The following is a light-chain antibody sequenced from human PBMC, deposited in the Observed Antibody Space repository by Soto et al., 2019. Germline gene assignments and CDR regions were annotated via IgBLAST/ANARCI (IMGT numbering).Light chain of an antibody. CDR1: QTISSW. V-gene: IGKV1-5*03. CDR3: QHYNSYSEA. J-gene: IGKJ1*01. CDR2: KAS. Sequence: DIQMTQSPSSLSGSVGDRGTIXCRASQTISSWLAWYQQKPGKAPKLLIYKASTLKSGVPSRFSGSGSGTEFTLTISSLQPDDFATYYCQHYNSYSEAFGQGTKVDIK.